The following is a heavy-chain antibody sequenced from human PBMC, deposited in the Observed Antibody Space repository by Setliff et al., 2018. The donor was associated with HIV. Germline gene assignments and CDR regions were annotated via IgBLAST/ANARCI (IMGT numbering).Heavy chain of an antibody. CDR1: GYTFTSYD. Sequence: SVKVSCKASGYTFTSYDINWVRQAPGQGLEWMGTVIPVRDMANYAEKFQGRVTITAGRSTSTSYMELRGLRSEDTAVYFCARETYFFDVTTFYSYALGVWGQGTTVTVSS. CDR2: VIPVRDMA. V-gene: IGHV1-69*04. D-gene: IGHD4-17*01. J-gene: IGHJ6*02. CDR3: ARETYFFDVTTFYSYALGV.